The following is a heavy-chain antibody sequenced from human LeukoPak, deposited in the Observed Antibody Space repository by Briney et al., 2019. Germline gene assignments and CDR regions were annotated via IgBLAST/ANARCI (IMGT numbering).Heavy chain of an antibody. D-gene: IGHD1-1*01. CDR3: ARINWNPDY. J-gene: IGHJ4*02. CDR2: IHHSGST. V-gene: IGHV4-38-2*01. CDR1: GYSISRGYH. Sequence: SSETLSLTCAVSGYSISRGYHWDWIRQPPGKGLEWIGSIHHSGSTYYNPSLKSRVTISVDTSKNQFSLKLSSVTAADTAVYYCARINWNPDYWGQGTLVTASS.